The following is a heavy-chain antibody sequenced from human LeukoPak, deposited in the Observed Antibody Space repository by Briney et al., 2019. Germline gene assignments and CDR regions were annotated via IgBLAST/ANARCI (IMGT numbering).Heavy chain of an antibody. CDR1: GFTFTTYT. J-gene: IGHJ3*02. Sequence: GGSLRLSCAASGFTFTTYTLSWVRQAPGKGLEWVASIDSRSSFIYYVDSVKGRFTISRDNAKKSLSLQMNSLRAEDTAIYYCARVAFWVGLSSSTAGAFDIWGQGTMVSVSS. D-gene: IGHD6-6*01. CDR3: ARVAFWVGLSSSTAGAFDI. V-gene: IGHV3-21*01. CDR2: IDSRSSFI.